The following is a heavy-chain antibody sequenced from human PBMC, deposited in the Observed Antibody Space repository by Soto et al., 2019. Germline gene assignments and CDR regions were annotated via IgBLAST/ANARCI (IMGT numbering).Heavy chain of an antibody. D-gene: IGHD3-3*02. J-gene: IGHJ4*02. CDR3: AKDRRSPAAFRRFAY. V-gene: IGHV3-23*01. CDR1: GFTFTSFA. Sequence: EVHLLESGGGLVQPGGSLRLSCAASGFTFTSFAMSWVRQAPGKGLEWVSSISGSGASTNYADSVKGRITISRDNSKNTLYLQMNSLRAEDTAVYYCAKDRRSPAAFRRFAYWGEGTLVTVSS. CDR2: ISGSGAST.